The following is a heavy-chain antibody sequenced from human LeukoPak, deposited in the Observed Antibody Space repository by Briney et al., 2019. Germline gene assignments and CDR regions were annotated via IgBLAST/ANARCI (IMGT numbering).Heavy chain of an antibody. J-gene: IGHJ3*02. CDR3: ARELKFNDGFDALDI. CDR1: GFTFSNYD. Sequence: GGSLRLSCAASGFTFSNYDMHWVRQITGKGLEWVSAIGTAGATYYPGSVKGRFTVSRENAENSLYLQMNSLGVGDTAVYYCARELKFNDGFDALDIWGQGTMVTVSS. D-gene: IGHD1-1*01. CDR2: IGTAGAT. V-gene: IGHV3-13*04.